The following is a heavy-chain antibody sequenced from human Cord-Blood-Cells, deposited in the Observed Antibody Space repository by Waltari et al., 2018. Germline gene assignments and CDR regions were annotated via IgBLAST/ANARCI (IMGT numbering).Heavy chain of an antibody. CDR2: SNHSGSS. CDR1: GGSFSGYY. V-gene: IGHV4-34*01. J-gene: IGHJ4*02. CDR3: ARPPMDYGSGSYYHY. D-gene: IGHD3-10*01. Sequence: QVQLQQWGAGLLKPSETLSLTCAVSGGSFSGYYWSWIRQPPGKGLEWIGESNHSGSSNYHPSLKSRVTISVDTSKNQFSLKLSAVTAADTAVYYCARPPMDYGSGSYYHYWGQGTLVTVSS.